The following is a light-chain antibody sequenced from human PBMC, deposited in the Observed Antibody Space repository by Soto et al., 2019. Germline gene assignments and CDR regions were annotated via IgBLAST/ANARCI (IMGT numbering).Light chain of an antibody. CDR3: QQYNIWSSIT. CDR1: QSISSK. V-gene: IGKV3-15*01. Sequence: EIVMTQSPATLSVSPGERATLSCRASQSISSKVGWYQQKPGQAPRLLIYGASTRATGVPPRFSGSGSGTEFPLTISSLQPEDFAVYYCQQYNIWSSITFGQGTRLEIK. CDR2: GAS. J-gene: IGKJ5*01.